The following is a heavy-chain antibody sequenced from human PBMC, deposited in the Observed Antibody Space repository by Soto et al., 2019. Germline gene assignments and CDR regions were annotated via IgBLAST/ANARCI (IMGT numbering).Heavy chain of an antibody. CDR2: IDPTDSYT. CDR3: ATSNYRTPSQH. CDR1: VYSFTSYW. D-gene: IGHD4-4*01. V-gene: IGHV5-10-1*01. Sequence: PGESLKISCKGSVYSFTSYWISWLLQMPGKGLEWMGRIDPTDSYTNYSPSFEGHVTISADKSITTAYLQWSSLKASDTAVYYCATSNYRTPSQHWGQGKLVTVSS. J-gene: IGHJ1*01.